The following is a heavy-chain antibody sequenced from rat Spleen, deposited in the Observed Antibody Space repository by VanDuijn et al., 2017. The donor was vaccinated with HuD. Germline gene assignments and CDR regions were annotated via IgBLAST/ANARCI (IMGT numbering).Heavy chain of an antibody. J-gene: IGHJ2*01. CDR2: ISYDGSST. D-gene: IGHD1-9*01. CDR3: ARRHYGYTDYFDY. V-gene: IGHV5-7*01. CDR1: GFTFSDYN. Sequence: EVQLVESGGGLVQPGRSLKLSCAASGFTFSDYNMAWVRQAPKKGLEWVATISYDGSSTYYRDSVKGRFTIPRDNAKSTLSLQMDSLRSEDTATYYCARRHYGYTDYFDYWGQGVMVTVSS.